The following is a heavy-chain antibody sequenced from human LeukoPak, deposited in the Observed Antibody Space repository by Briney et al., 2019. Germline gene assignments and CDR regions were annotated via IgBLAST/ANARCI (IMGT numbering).Heavy chain of an antibody. Sequence: PSETLSLTCTVSGGSISSRSYYWGWIRQPPGKGLGWIGSIYYSGSTYYNPSLKSRVTISVDTSKNQFSLKLSSVTAADTAVYYCARYDSSAYYNLFDYWGQGTLVAVSS. V-gene: IGHV4-39*01. J-gene: IGHJ4*02. CDR1: GGSISSRSYY. D-gene: IGHD3-22*01. CDR3: ARYDSSAYYNLFDY. CDR2: IYYSGST.